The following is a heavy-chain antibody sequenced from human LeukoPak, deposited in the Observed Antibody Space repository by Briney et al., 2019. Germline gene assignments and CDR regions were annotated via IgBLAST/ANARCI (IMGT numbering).Heavy chain of an antibody. CDR2: IWYDGSNK. J-gene: IGHJ6*02. CDR1: GFTFSSYG. V-gene: IGHV3-33*01. CDR3: ARDRIPTYYYGMDV. Sequence: PGGSLRLSCAASGFTFSSYGMHWVRQAPGKGREWVAVIWYDGSNKYYADSVKGRFTISRDNSKNTLYLQMNSLRAEDTAVYYCARDRIPTYYYGMDVWGQGTTVTVSS.